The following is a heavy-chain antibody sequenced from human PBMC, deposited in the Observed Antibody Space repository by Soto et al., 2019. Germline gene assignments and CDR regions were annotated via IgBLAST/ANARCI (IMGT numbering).Heavy chain of an antibody. D-gene: IGHD2-8*01. CDR3: ARGDMVYESADGAWFDP. CDR1: GGSFSGYY. CDR2: INHSGST. J-gene: IGHJ5*02. Sequence: SETLSLTCAVYGGSFSGYYWSWICQPPGKGLEWIGEINHSGSTNYNPSLKSRVTISVDTSKNQFSLKLSSVTAADTAVYYCARGDMVYESADGAWFDPWGQGTLVTVSS. V-gene: IGHV4-34*01.